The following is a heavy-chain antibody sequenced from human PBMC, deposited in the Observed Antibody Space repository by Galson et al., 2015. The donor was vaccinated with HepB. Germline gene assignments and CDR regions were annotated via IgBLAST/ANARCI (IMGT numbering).Heavy chain of an antibody. D-gene: IGHD2-2*01. CDR3: ARDSSSTSADAFDI. V-gene: IGHV1-2*02. J-gene: IGHJ3*02. CDR1: GYTFTGYY. CDR2: INPNSGGT. Sequence: SVKVSCKASGYTFTGYYMHWVRQAPGQGLEWMGWINPNSGGTNYAQKFQGRVTMTRDTSISTAYMELSRLRSDDTAVYYCARDSSSTSADAFDIWGQGTMVTVSS.